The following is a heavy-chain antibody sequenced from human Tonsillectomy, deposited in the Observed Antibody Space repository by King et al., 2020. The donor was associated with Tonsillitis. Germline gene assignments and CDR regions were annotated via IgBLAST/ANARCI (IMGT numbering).Heavy chain of an antibody. CDR2: IYHGGST. J-gene: IGHJ4*02. CDR3: ARPTADYYFDY. Sequence: VQLQESGPGLVKPSETLSLTCTVSGYSISSGYYWGWLRQPPGKGLEWIGSIYHGGSTYYNPSLKSRVTISVDTSKHQFSLKLSSVTAADTAVYYCARPTADYYFDYWGQGTLVTVSS. CDR1: GYSISSGYY. V-gene: IGHV4-38-2*02. D-gene: IGHD4-11*01.